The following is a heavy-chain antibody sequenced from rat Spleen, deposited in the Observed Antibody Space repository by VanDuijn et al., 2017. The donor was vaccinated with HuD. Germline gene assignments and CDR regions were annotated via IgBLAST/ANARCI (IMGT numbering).Heavy chain of an antibody. J-gene: IGHJ3*01. CDR1: GFTFNNYW. Sequence: EVQLVESGGGLVQPGTSLKLSCVASGFTFNNYWLSWVRQTPGKGLDWIASITKDGGSLFYRDSVKGRFTISRDNAKNTLYLQMDSLRSEDTATYYCARYGSYDNWFAYWGQGTLVTVSS. CDR3: ARYGSYDNWFAY. CDR2: ITKDGGSL. D-gene: IGHD1-12*02. V-gene: IGHV5-31*01.